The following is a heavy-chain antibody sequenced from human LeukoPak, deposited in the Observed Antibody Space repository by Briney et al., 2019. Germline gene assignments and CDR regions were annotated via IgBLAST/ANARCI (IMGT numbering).Heavy chain of an antibody. J-gene: IGHJ4*02. Sequence: ASVKVSCKASGGTFSSYAISWVRQAPGQGREWMGGIIPIFGTANYAQKFQGRVTITADESTSTAYMELSSLRSEDTAVYYCASSHTYDILPEYYFDYWGQGTLVTVSS. CDR1: GGTFSSYA. V-gene: IGHV1-69*13. CDR2: IIPIFGTA. D-gene: IGHD3-9*01. CDR3: ASSHTYDILPEYYFDY.